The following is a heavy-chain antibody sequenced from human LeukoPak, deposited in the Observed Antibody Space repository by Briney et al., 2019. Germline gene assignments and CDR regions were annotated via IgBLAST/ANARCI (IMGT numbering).Heavy chain of an antibody. CDR3: ARAGTVVRDFDY. D-gene: IGHD2-2*01. J-gene: IGHJ4*02. CDR1: GFTFSSYS. CDR2: ISSSSSYI. V-gene: IGHV3-21*04. Sequence: GGSLRLSCAASGFTFSSYSMNWVRQAPGKGLEWVSSISSSSSYIYYADSVKGRFTISRDNAKNSLYLQMNSLRSEDTAVYYCARAGTVVRDFDYWGQGTLVTVSS.